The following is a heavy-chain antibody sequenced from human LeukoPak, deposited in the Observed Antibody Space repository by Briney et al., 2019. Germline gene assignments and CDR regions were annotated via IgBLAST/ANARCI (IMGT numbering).Heavy chain of an antibody. CDR3: ARARGTGPGAHFDY. D-gene: IGHD3-10*01. Sequence: GGSLRLSCAASGFTVSSNYMSWVRQAPGKGLEWVSVIYSGGSTYYADSVKGRFTISRDNAKNSLFLQMNSLRAEDTAVYYCARARGTGPGAHFDYWGQGTLVIVSS. CDR2: IYSGGST. CDR1: GFTVSSNY. V-gene: IGHV3-53*01. J-gene: IGHJ4*02.